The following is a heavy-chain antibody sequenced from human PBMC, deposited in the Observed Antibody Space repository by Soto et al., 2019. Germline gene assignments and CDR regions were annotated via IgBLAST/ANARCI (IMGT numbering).Heavy chain of an antibody. V-gene: IGHV3-33*01. CDR3: AREYYYCSGSVYYYYYMDV. J-gene: IGHJ6*03. CDR1: GFTFSSYG. CDR2: IWYDGSNK. D-gene: IGHD3-10*01. Sequence: QVQLVESGGGVVQPGRSLRLSCAASGFTFSSYGMHWVRQAPGKGLEWVAVIWYDGSNKYYADSVKGRFTISRDNSKNTLYLQMNSLRAEDTAVYYCAREYYYCSGSVYYYYYMDVWGKGTTVTVSS.